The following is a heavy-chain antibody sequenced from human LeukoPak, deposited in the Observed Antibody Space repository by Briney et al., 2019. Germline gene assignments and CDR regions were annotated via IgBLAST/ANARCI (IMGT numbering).Heavy chain of an antibody. V-gene: IGHV3-30-3*01. Sequence: GRSLRLSCAASGFTFSSYPIHWVRQAPGKGLEWVAAISYDGSNKYYADSLKGRFTISRDNSRNTLYLQMNSLRAEDTAVYYCARERVRGYSYGLLDYWGQGTLVTVSS. CDR1: GFTFSSYP. J-gene: IGHJ4*02. CDR2: ISYDGSNK. D-gene: IGHD5-18*01. CDR3: ARERVRGYSYGLLDY.